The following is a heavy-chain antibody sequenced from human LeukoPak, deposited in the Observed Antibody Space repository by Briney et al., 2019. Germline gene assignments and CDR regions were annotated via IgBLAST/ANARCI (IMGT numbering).Heavy chain of an antibody. J-gene: IGHJ3*02. CDR1: GFTFDDYG. V-gene: IGHV3-20*04. Sequence: GGSLRLSCEASGFTFDDYGMSWVRQSTGKGLEWVSAITNWNGGSTGYADYVRGRFTISRDNAKNSLYLQMNSLRAEDTALYYCARCSRSSTDCYSAFDIWGQGTMVTVSS. CDR2: ITNWNGGST. CDR3: ARCSRSSTDCYSAFDI. D-gene: IGHD2-2*02.